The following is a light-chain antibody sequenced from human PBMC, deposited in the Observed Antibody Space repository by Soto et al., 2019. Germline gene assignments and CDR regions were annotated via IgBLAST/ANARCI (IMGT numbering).Light chain of an antibody. CDR3: CSFSRNTGV. Sequence: QSVLTQPASVSGSPGQSITISCTGTNSDIGSYNLVSWYQQHPGKAPKLIIYEVSKRPSGVSNRFSGSKSGNTASLTISGLQAEDEAEYYCCSFSRNTGVFGGGTKLTVL. CDR2: EVS. J-gene: IGLJ3*02. V-gene: IGLV2-23*02. CDR1: NSDIGSYNL.